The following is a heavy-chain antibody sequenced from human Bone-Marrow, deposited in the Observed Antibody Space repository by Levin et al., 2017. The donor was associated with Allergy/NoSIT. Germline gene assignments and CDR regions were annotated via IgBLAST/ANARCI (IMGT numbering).Heavy chain of an antibody. Sequence: SETLSLTCAVYGGSFSGYYWSWIRQPPGKGLEWIGEINHSGSTNYNPSLKSRVTISVDTSKNQFSLKLSSVTAADTAVYYCARSRLLGYCSSTSCPNRNWFDPWGQGTLVTVSS. CDR3: ARSRLLGYCSSTSCPNRNWFDP. D-gene: IGHD2-2*01. CDR1: GGSFSGYY. CDR2: INHSGST. J-gene: IGHJ5*02. V-gene: IGHV4-34*01.